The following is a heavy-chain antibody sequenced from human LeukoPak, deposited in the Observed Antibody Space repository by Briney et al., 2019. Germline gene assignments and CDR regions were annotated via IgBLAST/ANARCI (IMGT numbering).Heavy chain of an antibody. CDR3: ARHSAAIFSNPNWFDP. CDR1: GGSISSSSYY. J-gene: IGHJ5*02. CDR2: IYYSGST. V-gene: IGHV4-39*01. Sequence: SETLSLTCTVSGGSISSSSYYWGWIRQPPGKGLEWIGSIYYSGSTYYNPSLKSRVTISVDTSKNQFSLKLSPVTAADTAVYYCARHSAAIFSNPNWFDPWGQGTLVTVSS. D-gene: IGHD2-2*01.